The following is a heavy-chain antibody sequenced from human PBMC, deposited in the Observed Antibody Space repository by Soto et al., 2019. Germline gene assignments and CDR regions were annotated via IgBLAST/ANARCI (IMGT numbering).Heavy chain of an antibody. CDR3: ARDGFGPRSWFDP. D-gene: IGHD3-10*01. Sequence: QVQLVQSGSEVKKPGSSVKVSCKASGGTVSSYAISWVRQAPGQGLEWMGGIITIFGTANYAQKFQGRVTITADESTSTAYMELSSLRSEDTAVYYCARDGFGPRSWFDPWGQGTLVTVSS. CDR1: GGTVSSYA. V-gene: IGHV1-69*01. CDR2: IITIFGTA. J-gene: IGHJ5*02.